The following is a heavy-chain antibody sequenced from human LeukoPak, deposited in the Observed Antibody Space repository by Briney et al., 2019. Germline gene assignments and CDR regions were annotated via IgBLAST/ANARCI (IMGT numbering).Heavy chain of an antibody. Sequence: SETLSLTCAVYGGSFSGYYWSWIRQPPGKGLEWIGEINHSGSTNYNPSLKSRVTISVDTSKNQFSLELSSVTAADTAVYYCARGYYYDSSGYYSFDYWGQGTLVTVSS. V-gene: IGHV4-34*01. J-gene: IGHJ4*02. D-gene: IGHD3-22*01. CDR3: ARGYYYDSSGYYSFDY. CDR2: INHSGST. CDR1: GGSFSGYY.